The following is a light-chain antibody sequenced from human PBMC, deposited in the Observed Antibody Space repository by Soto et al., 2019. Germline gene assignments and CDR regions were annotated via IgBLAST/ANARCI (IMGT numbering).Light chain of an antibody. CDR1: SSNIGAGYD. CDR2: GNS. V-gene: IGLV1-40*01. CDR3: QSYDSSLSGSNV. J-gene: IGLJ1*01. Sequence: QSVLTQPPSVSGAPGQRVTISCTGSSSNIGAGYDVHWYQQLPGTAPKLLIYGNSNRPSGVPDRFSGSKSGTSASLAITGLQAEDEADFYCQSYDSSLSGSNVFGTGTKDTVL.